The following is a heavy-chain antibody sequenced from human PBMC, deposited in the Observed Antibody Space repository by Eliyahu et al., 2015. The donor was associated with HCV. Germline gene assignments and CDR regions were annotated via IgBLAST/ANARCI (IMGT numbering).Heavy chain of an antibody. J-gene: IGHJ4*02. CDR1: GFXFXXAW. D-gene: IGHD2-21*01. V-gene: IGHV3-15*01. Sequence: EVQLVXSGGGLVEPGGSLRLSCAASGFXFXXAWXRWVRQAPGKGLGXVGXIKSKTDGGTTDYAAPVKGRXTISRDDSKNTLYLQMNSLKSEDTAVYYCTTGANCDGDCYSGRFDHWGQGTLVTVSS. CDR3: TTGANCDGDCYSGRFDH. CDR2: IKSKTDGGTT.